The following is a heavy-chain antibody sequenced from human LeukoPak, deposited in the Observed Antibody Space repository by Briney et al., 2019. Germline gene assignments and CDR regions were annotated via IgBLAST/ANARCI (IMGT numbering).Heavy chain of an antibody. Sequence: PSETLSLTCTVSGGSISSYYWSWIRQPPGKGLEWIGYIYYSGSTNYNPSLKSRVTISVDTPKNQFSLKLSSVTAADTAVYYCASSIAAAGKSFDYWGQGTLVTVSS. V-gene: IGHV4-59*01. CDR3: ASSIAAAGKSFDY. CDR2: IYYSGST. D-gene: IGHD6-13*01. J-gene: IGHJ4*02. CDR1: GGSISSYY.